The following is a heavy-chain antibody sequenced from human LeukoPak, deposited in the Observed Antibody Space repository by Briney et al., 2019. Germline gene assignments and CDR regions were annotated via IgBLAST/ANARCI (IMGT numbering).Heavy chain of an antibody. D-gene: IGHD1-14*01. CDR1: GASISSYY. V-gene: IGHV4-4*07. CDR2: VYSSGST. CDR3: ARDPDGYNWFDS. J-gene: IGHJ5*01. Sequence: SETLSLTCTVSGASISSYYWSWIRQPAGKGLEWIGRVYSSGSTNYNPSLKSRATMSEDTSKNQFSLKLRSVTAADTAVYYCARDPDGYNWFDSWGQGTQVTVST.